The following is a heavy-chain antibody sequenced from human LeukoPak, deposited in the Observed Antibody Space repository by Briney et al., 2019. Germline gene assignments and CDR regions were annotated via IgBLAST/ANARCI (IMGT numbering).Heavy chain of an antibody. V-gene: IGHV3-21*05. J-gene: IGHJ4*02. CDR3: ASGMRVGPNI. Sequence: GGSLRLSCAASGFTFSGYTMNWVRQAPGKGLEWVSYISPDSTQIYYADPVKGRFTISRDNAKNSLYLQMSSLRAEDTAVYYCASGMRVGPNIWGQGTLVTVSS. CDR1: GFTFSGYT. CDR2: ISPDSTQI. D-gene: IGHD1-26*01.